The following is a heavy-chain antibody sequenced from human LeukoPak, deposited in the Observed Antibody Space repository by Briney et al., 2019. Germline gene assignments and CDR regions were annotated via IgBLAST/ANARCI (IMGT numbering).Heavy chain of an antibody. CDR2: IYYSGST. Sequence: PSETLSLTCTVSGGSISSYYWSWIRQPPGKGLEWIGYIYYSGSTNYNPSLKSRVTISVDTSKNQFSLKLSSVTAADTAVYYCARELISTSCYDYWGQGTLVTVSS. CDR3: ARELISTSCYDY. J-gene: IGHJ4*02. CDR1: GGSISSYY. V-gene: IGHV4-59*01. D-gene: IGHD2-2*01.